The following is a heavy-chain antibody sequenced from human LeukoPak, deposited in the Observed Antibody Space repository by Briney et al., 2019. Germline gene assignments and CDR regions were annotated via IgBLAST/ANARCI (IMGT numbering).Heavy chain of an antibody. J-gene: IGHJ4*02. D-gene: IGHD3-22*01. Sequence: WGSLRLSCAASGFTFSSYWMSWVRQAPGHGLEWVANIKQVGSEEYYVDSVKGRFTISKDNAKNSLYLQMTSLRAEDTAVYYWAKGRAGNYYYDSSDYWGQGTLVTVSS. CDR2: IKQVGSEE. V-gene: IGHV3-7*03. CDR1: GFTFSSYW. CDR3: AKGRAGNYYYDSSDY.